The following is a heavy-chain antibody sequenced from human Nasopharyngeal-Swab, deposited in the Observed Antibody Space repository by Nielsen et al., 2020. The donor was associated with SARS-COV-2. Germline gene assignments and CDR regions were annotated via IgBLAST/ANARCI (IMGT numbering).Heavy chain of an antibody. CDR3: AKGIYGDYLIDY. CDR1: RFTFSDHD. Sequence: GESLKISCVASRFTFSDHDMNWVRQAPGKGLEWVSAISGSGRNTYYANSVEGRFTISRDNSKSTLFLQMNSLRAEDTALYYCAKGIYGDYLIDYWGQGTLVTVSS. J-gene: IGHJ4*02. V-gene: IGHV3-23*01. CDR2: ISGSGRNT. D-gene: IGHD4-17*01.